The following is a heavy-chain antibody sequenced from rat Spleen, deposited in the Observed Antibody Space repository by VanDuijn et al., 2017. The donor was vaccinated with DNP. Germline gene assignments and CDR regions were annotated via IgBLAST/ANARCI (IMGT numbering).Heavy chain of an antibody. CDR2: ISYEGSRT. CDR3: ARHGRGSPYYYTMDA. V-gene: IGHV5-22*01. CDR1: GFTFSDYY. D-gene: IGHD4-3*01. Sequence: EVQLVESGGGLVQPGRSLKLACAASGFTFSDYYMAWVRQAPKKGLEWVASISYEGSRTYYRDSVKGRFSISRDNAKSTLHLQMDSMRSEDTATYYCARHGRGSPYYYTMDAWGQGTSVTVSS. J-gene: IGHJ4*01.